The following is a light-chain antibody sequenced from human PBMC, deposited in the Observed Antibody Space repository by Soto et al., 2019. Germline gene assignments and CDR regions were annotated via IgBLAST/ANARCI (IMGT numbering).Light chain of an antibody. J-gene: IGKJ2*01. CDR1: QSISSY. V-gene: IGKV1-39*01. Sequence: DIQMTQSPSSLSASVGDRVTITCRASQSISSYLNWYQQKPGKAPKLLIYAASNLQSGVPSRFSGSGSGTDFTLTISHLQPEDFATYYCQQSYSTPYTFGQGTKLEIK. CDR2: AAS. CDR3: QQSYSTPYT.